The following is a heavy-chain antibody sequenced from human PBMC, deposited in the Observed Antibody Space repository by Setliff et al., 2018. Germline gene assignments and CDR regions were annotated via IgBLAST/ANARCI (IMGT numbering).Heavy chain of an antibody. V-gene: IGHV4-38-2*02. CDR2: IGHTGSI. Sequence: SETLSLTCTGSGYSISSGYIWGWNRQPPGKGLEWVGNIGHTGSINYNQSLKSRLTIARDTSKNQVSLKLNSVTATDTAVYYCARDLGHGGDSDYWGQGILVTVSS. CDR1: GYSISSGYI. D-gene: IGHD2-21*02. CDR3: ARDLGHGGDSDY. J-gene: IGHJ4*02.